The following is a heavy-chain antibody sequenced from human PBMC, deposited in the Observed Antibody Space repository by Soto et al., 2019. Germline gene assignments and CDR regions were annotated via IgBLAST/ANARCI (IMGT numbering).Heavy chain of an antibody. CDR2: ISSSSTI. CDR3: ARKAVADY. Sequence: GGSLRLSCAASGFTCSSYSMNWVRQAPGKGLEWVSYISSSSTIYYADSVKGRFTISRDNAKNSLYLQMNSLRDEDTAVYYCARKAVADYWGQGTLVTVSS. J-gene: IGHJ4*02. D-gene: IGHD6-19*01. CDR1: GFTCSSYS. V-gene: IGHV3-48*02.